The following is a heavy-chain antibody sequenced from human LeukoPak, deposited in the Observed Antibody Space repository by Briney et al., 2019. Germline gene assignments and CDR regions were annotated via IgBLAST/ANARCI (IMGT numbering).Heavy chain of an antibody. Sequence: KPSETLSLTCTVSGYSISSGYYWGWIRQPPGKGLEGIGRIYHSGSTYYNPSLKSRVTISVDTSKNQFSLKLSTVTAADTAVYYCAREIGGGSYHDWGQGTLVTVSS. D-gene: IGHD1-26*01. V-gene: IGHV4-38-2*02. J-gene: IGHJ4*02. CDR1: GYSISSGYY. CDR3: AREIGGGSYHD. CDR2: IYHSGST.